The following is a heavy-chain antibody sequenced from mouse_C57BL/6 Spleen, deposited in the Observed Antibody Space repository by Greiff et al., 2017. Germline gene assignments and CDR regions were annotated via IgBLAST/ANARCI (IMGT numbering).Heavy chain of an antibody. CDR3: ARSGLGHAMDY. CDR1: GYAFSSYW. D-gene: IGHD4-1*01. V-gene: IGHV1-80*01. J-gene: IGHJ4*01. CDR2: IYPGDGDT. Sequence: VQLQESGAELVKPGASVKISCKASGYAFSSYWMNWVKQRPGKGLEWIGQIYPGDGDTNYNGKFKGKATLTADKSSSTAYMQLSSLTSEDSAVYFCARSGLGHAMDYWGQGTSVTVSS.